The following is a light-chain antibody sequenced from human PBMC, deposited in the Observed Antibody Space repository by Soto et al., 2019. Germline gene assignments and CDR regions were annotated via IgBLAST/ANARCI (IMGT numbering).Light chain of an antibody. V-gene: IGLV1-44*01. Sequence: QSVLTQPPSASGTPRQRVTISCSGSSSNIGSEAVNWYQQLPGTAPKLLIYGDNQRPSGVPDRFSGSKSGTSASLAISGLQSEDEADYYCAAWDDSLNGPVFGGGTKVTVL. CDR3: AAWDDSLNGPV. J-gene: IGLJ3*02. CDR1: SSNIGSEA. CDR2: GDN.